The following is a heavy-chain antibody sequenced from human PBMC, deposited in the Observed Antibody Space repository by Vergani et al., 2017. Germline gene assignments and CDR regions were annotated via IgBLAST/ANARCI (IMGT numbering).Heavy chain of an antibody. CDR2: ISPDGSAT. V-gene: IGHV3-7*01. Sequence: VQLVESGGGVVQSRRSLRLSCAASGVTFSSYAMHRVRQAPGKGLEWLAHISPDGSATSYVDSVKGRFTIYRDNTKNSLSLQMSGLRVEHTAVYYGVRLPRGPWNFDLWGRGTLFTVSP. CDR1: GVTFSSYA. J-gene: IGHJ2*01. CDR3: VRLPRGPWNFDL.